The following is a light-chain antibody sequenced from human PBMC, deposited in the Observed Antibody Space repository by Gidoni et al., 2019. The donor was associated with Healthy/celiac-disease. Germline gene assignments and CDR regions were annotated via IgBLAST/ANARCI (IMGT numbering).Light chain of an antibody. CDR2: DAS. J-gene: IGKJ3*01. CDR3: QQYDNLPRT. Sequence: DIQMTQSPSSLSASVGDRVTITCQASQDISNYLNWYQQKPWKAPKLLIYDASNLETGVPSRFSGSGSGTDFTFTISSLQPEDIATYYCQQYDNLPRTFGPGTKVDIK. V-gene: IGKV1-33*01. CDR1: QDISNY.